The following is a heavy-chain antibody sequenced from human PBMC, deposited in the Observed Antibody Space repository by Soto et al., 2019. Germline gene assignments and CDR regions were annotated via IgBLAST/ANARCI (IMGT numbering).Heavy chain of an antibody. Sequence: HPGGSLRLSCAASGFTFSSYGMHWVRQAPGKGLEWVAVISYDGSNKYYADSVKGRFTISRDNSKNTLYLQMNSLRAEDTAVYYCAKVATHYYYYGMDVWGQGTTVTVSS. D-gene: IGHD1-1*01. V-gene: IGHV3-30*18. CDR2: ISYDGSNK. J-gene: IGHJ6*02. CDR3: AKVATHYYYYGMDV. CDR1: GFTFSSYG.